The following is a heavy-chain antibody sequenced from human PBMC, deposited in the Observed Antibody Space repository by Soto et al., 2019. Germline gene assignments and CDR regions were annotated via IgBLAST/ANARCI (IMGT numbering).Heavy chain of an antibody. D-gene: IGHD1-26*01. Sequence: PSETLSLTCSVSGGSITNNNYHWGWIRQPPGKGLEWIASIYYAGNTYYSPSLRSRLTISVDTSKNQFSLDLRSVTAADTAVYFCARLREGCPADFWGQGTLVTVSS. V-gene: IGHV4-39*01. CDR1: GGSITNNNYH. CDR3: ARLREGCPADF. J-gene: IGHJ4*02. CDR2: IYYAGNT.